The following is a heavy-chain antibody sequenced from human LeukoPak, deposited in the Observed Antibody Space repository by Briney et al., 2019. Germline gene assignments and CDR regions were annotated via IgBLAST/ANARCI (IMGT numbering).Heavy chain of an antibody. V-gene: IGHV3-64D*09. CDR3: VKSRPSGWNEYVY. CDR1: GFTFSGYA. CDR2: VTSDGGST. D-gene: IGHD6-19*01. J-gene: IGHJ4*02. Sequence: GGSLRLSCSASGFTFSGYAMHWVRPAPGKGLEFVSAVTSDGGSTYYTDSMKGRFTISRDNSKNTLYLQMTSRRVEDTAVYYCVKSRPSGWNEYVYWGQGTLVTVSS.